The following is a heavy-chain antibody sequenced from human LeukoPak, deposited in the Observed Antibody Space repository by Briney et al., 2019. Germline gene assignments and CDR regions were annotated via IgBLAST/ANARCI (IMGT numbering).Heavy chain of an antibody. V-gene: IGHV3-30*18. CDR1: GFTFSSYG. J-gene: IGHJ4*02. Sequence: PGGSLRLSCAASGFTFSSYGMHWVRHAPGKGLEWVAVISYDGSNKYYADSVKGRFTISRDNSKNTLYLQMNSLRAEATAVYSCAKAAKLYCSSTSCSYFDYWGQGTLVTVSS. CDR3: AKAAKLYCSSTSCSYFDY. CDR2: ISYDGSNK. D-gene: IGHD2-2*01.